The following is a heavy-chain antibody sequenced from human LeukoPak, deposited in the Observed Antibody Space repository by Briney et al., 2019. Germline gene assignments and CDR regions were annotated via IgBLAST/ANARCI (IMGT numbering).Heavy chain of an antibody. CDR1: GFTFSSYA. Sequence: GGSLSLSCAASGFTFSSYAMHWVRQAPGKGLEWVAVISYDGSNKYYADSVKGRFTISRDNSRNTLYLQMNSLRAEDTAVYYCARDLEDSSPFGAFDMWGQGTMVTVSS. CDR2: ISYDGSNK. CDR3: ARDLEDSSPFGAFDM. J-gene: IGHJ3*02. D-gene: IGHD3-22*01. V-gene: IGHV3-30-3*01.